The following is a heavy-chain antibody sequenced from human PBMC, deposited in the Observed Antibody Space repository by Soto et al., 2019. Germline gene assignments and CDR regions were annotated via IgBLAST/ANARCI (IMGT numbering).Heavy chain of an antibody. D-gene: IGHD6-19*01. V-gene: IGHV4-39*01. Sequence: SETLSLTCTVSGGSISSSSYYWGWIRQPPGKGLEWIGSIYYSGSTYYNPSLKSRVTISVDTSKNQFSLKLSSVTAADTAVYYCARHPRGLLGVAGTYFDYWGQGTLVTVSS. CDR1: GGSISSSSYY. CDR2: IYYSGST. CDR3: ARHPRGLLGVAGTYFDY. J-gene: IGHJ4*02.